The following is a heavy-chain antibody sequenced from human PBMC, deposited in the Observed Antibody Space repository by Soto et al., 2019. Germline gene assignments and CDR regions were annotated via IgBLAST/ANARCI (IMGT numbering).Heavy chain of an antibody. D-gene: IGHD3-16*01. CDR2: IYYSGST. CDR1: GGSVSSGSHY. Sequence: SETLSLICTVSGGSVSSGSHYWTWIRQPPGKGLEWIGNIYYSGSTNYNPSLKSRVTISVDTSKNQFSLKLSSVTAADSAVYYCARDSSITYYYGMDVWGQGTTVTVSS. CDR3: ARDSSITYYYGMDV. V-gene: IGHV4-61*01. J-gene: IGHJ6*02.